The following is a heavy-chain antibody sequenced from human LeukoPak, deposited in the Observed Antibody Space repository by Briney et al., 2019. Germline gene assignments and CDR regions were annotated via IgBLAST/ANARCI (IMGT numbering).Heavy chain of an antibody. CDR1: GYTFTGYY. D-gene: IGHD3-9*01. J-gene: IGHJ6*03. Sequence: ASVKVSCKASGYTFTGYYMHWVRQAPGQGLEWMGWINPNSGGTNYAQKFQGRVTMTRDTSISTAYMELSRLRSEDTAVYYCARGRRLVTRLYYYMDVWGKGTTVTISS. V-gene: IGHV1-2*02. CDR2: INPNSGGT. CDR3: ARGRRLVTRLYYYMDV.